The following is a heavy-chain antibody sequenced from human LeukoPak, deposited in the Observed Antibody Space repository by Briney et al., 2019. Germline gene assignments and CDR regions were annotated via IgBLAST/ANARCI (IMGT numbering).Heavy chain of an antibody. J-gene: IGHJ4*02. D-gene: IGHD5-12*01. CDR2: INHSGST. Sequence: PSETLSLTCAVYGGSFSGYYWSWIRQPPGKGLEWIGEINHSGSTNYNPSLKSRVTISVDTSKNQFSLKLSSVTAADTAVYYCAREDDYLLTFDYWGQGTLVTVSS. CDR1: GGSFSGYY. CDR3: AREDDYLLTFDY. V-gene: IGHV4-34*01.